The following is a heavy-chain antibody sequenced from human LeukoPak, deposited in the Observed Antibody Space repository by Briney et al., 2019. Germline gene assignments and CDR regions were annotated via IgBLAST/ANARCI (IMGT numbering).Heavy chain of an antibody. Sequence: GGSLRLSCAASGFTFSSYAMHWVRQAPGKGLEWVAVISYDGSNKYYADSVKGRFTISRDNSKNTLYLQMNSLRAEDTAVYYCAKEENDSSGYHHDYWGQGTLVTVSS. J-gene: IGHJ4*02. CDR2: ISYDGSNK. CDR3: AKEENDSSGYHHDY. D-gene: IGHD3-22*01. V-gene: IGHV3-30-3*01. CDR1: GFTFSSYA.